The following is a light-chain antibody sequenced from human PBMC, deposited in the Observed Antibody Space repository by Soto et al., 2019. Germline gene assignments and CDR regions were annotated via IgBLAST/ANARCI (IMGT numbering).Light chain of an antibody. CDR1: QSVRSN. J-gene: IGKJ1*01. CDR3: QQYGYSQWT. Sequence: EIVMTQSPVTLSVSPGERATLSCRASQSVRSNLAWYQQKPGQAPRLLMYDASTRATGIPARFSGSGSGTDFTLTISRLEPEDFAVYFCQQYGYSQWTFGQGTKVDIK. CDR2: DAS. V-gene: IGKV3-15*01.